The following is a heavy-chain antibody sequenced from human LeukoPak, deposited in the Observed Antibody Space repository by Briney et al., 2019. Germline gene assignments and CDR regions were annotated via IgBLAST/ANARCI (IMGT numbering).Heavy chain of an antibody. D-gene: IGHD3-10*01. V-gene: IGHV3-30*02. CDR2: IRYNGNNQ. CDR1: GFPFSSHG. Sequence: GGSLRLSCAGSGFPFSSHGMHWVRQAPGKGLEWVAFIRYNGNNQYYADSVKSRFTISRDNSKNTLYLQMNSLKGDDTAVYYCAKDSAFYYIDVWGKGTTVIISS. J-gene: IGHJ6*03. CDR3: AKDSAFYYIDV.